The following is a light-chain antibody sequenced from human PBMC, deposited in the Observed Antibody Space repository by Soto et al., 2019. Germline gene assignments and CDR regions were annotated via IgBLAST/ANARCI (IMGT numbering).Light chain of an antibody. V-gene: IGKV3D-15*01. CDR1: QSVSSN. Sequence: EMVMTQSPATLSVSPGERATLSCRASQSVSSNLAWYQQKPGQAPRLLIYGASTRATGIPARFSGSGSGTEFTLTISSLQSEDFAVYYCQQYNNWPITFGQGTRLE. J-gene: IGKJ5*01. CDR3: QQYNNWPIT. CDR2: GAS.